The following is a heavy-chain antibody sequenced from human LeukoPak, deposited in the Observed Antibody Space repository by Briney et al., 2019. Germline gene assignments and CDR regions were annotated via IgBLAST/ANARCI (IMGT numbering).Heavy chain of an antibody. CDR1: GGTFSRYA. J-gene: IGHJ6*03. Sequence: ASVKVSCKASGGTFSRYAISWVRQAPGQGREWMGGIIPIFGTANYAQKFQGRVTITADESTSTAYMELSSLRSEDTAVYYCARDSSGRLYYYYYMDVWGKGTTVTVSS. CDR2: IIPIFGTA. CDR3: ARDSSGRLYYYYYMDV. V-gene: IGHV1-69*13.